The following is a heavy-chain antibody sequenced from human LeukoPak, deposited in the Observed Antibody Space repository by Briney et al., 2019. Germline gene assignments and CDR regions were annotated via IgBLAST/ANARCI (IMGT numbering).Heavy chain of an antibody. CDR1: GYSFTSYW. CDR3: ARHLLRYFDWFHYGMDV. Sequence: GESLKISCKGSGYSFTSYWIGGVRPLPGKGLEWMGRIDPSDSYTNYSPSFLGHVTISADKSISTAYLQWSSLKASDTAMYYCARHLLRYFDWFHYGMDVWGKGTAVTVSS. D-gene: IGHD3-9*01. CDR2: IDPSDSYT. J-gene: IGHJ6*04. V-gene: IGHV5-10-1*01.